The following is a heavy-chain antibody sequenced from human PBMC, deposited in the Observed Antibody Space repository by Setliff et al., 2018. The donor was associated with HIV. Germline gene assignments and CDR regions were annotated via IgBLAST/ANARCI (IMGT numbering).Heavy chain of an antibody. V-gene: IGHV5-51*01. CDR2: IYVGDSDV. D-gene: IGHD3-22*01. CDR1: GFNMAAYW. Sequence: GESLKISSAGSGFNMAAYWIAWVRQMPGEGLEWMGIIYVGDSDVRSGPSFQGQVTISADNSISTAYLEWSSLKASDTAMYYCARPTRDDYDSSGSYYYFDYWGQGTLVTVSS. J-gene: IGHJ4*02. CDR3: ARPTRDDYDSSGSYYYFDY.